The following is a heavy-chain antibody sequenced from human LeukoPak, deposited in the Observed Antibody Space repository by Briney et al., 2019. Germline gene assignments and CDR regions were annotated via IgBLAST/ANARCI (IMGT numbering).Heavy chain of an antibody. Sequence: ASVKVSCKASGYTFTSYYMHWVRQAPGQGLEWMGIINPSGGSTSYAQKFQGRVTMTRDTSISTAYMELSRLRSDDTAVYYCAIQSVEYSSSSGAGDYYYYMDVWGKGTTVTVSS. D-gene: IGHD6-6*01. CDR1: GYTFTSYY. V-gene: IGHV1-46*01. J-gene: IGHJ6*03. CDR3: AIQSVEYSSSSGAGDYYYYMDV. CDR2: INPSGGST.